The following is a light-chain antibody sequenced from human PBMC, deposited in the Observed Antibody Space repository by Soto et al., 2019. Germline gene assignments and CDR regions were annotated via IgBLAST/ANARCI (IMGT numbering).Light chain of an antibody. V-gene: IGKV3-15*01. CDR2: GAS. Sequence: EIVMTQSPVSLSVSPGERATLSCRASQSVSSNLAWYQQKPGQAPRLLISGASTRATGIPARFIGSGSGTDFTLTISSLQSEDFAVYYCQQYNSWPPYTFGQGTKVDIK. CDR1: QSVSSN. CDR3: QQYNSWPPYT. J-gene: IGKJ2*01.